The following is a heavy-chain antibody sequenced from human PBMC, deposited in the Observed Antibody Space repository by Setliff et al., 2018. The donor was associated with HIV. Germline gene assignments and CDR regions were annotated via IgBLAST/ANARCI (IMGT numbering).Heavy chain of an antibody. CDR2: ISYDGNKK. Sequence: GGSLRLSCAASAFTFSNYNIHWVRQAPGKGLEWVAFISYDGNKKYYADSVKGRFTISRDNSKNTLCLQMDSLRTEDTAVYYCASSYPNYNYGNYDFWSGYYHDDAFDIWGQGTMVTVSS. CDR3: ASSYPNYNYGNYDFWSGYYHDDAFDI. D-gene: IGHD3-3*01. J-gene: IGHJ3*02. V-gene: IGHV3-30*04. CDR1: AFTFSNYN.